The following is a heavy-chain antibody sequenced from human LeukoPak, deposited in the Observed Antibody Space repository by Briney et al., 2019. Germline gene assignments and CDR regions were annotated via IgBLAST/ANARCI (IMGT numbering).Heavy chain of an antibody. J-gene: IGHJ6*03. CDR2: MYTSGST. D-gene: IGHD6-19*01. V-gene: IGHV4-4*07. CDR3: AGGSTSGWTGVGFFHYMDV. Sequence: PSETLSLTCSVSGDSFSSYSWNWIRQPAGKRLEWIGRMYTSGSTNYNPSLKRRVTMSVDTSKNQFSRTLSSVTAGDTAVYYCAGGSTSGWTGVGFFHYMDVWGKGTTVTISS. CDR1: GDSFSSYS.